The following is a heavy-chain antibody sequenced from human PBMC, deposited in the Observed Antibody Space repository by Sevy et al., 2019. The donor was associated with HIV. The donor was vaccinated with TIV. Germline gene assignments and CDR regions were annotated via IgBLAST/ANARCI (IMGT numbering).Heavy chain of an antibody. CDR1: GDSISSGGYY. V-gene: IGHV4-31*03. CDR3: ARGGDLVGTGY. D-gene: IGHD5-12*01. CDR2: IYYSGNT. Sequence: SETLSLTCTVSGDSISSGGYYWSWIRQHPGQGLEWIGYIYYSGNTYYNPSLKSRVTISLDTSKNQFSLKLSSVTAAETAVYYCARGGDLVGTGYWGQGTLVTVSS. J-gene: IGHJ4*02.